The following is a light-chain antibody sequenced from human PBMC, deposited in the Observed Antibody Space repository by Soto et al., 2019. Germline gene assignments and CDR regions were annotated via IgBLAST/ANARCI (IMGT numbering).Light chain of an antibody. Sequence: EIVMTQSPATLSVSPGERATLSCRASQSVSSNLAWYQQKPGQAPRLLIYGASNRATGIPDRFSGSGSGTDFTLTISSLETEDFGVYYCQQRSNWPPVTFGGGTKVDIK. CDR2: GAS. CDR3: QQRSNWPPVT. J-gene: IGKJ4*01. CDR1: QSVSSN. V-gene: IGKV3-11*01.